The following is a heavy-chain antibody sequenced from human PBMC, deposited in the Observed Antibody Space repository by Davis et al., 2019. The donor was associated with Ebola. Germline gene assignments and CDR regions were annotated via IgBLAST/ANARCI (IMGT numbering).Heavy chain of an antibody. D-gene: IGHD6-19*01. J-gene: IGHJ3*01. Sequence: GESLKISCAASGFVFSNYVMSWVRQAPGKGLEWVSSITASGAYTYYADSVKGRFTISRDNSKNTLHLQMNSLRVEDTAIYYCAKDTSNVWFDVWGQGTMVTVAS. CDR3: AKDTSNVWFDV. V-gene: IGHV3-23*01. CDR2: ITASGAYT. CDR1: GFVFSNYV.